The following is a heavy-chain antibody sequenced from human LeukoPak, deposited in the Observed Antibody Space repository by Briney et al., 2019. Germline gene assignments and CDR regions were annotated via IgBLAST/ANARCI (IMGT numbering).Heavy chain of an antibody. D-gene: IGHD3-22*01. CDR1: GFTFSSAW. J-gene: IGHJ3*02. CDR2: VNQDGSEK. Sequence: GGSLRLSCAACGFTFSSAWMSWVRQAPGKGLEWVANVNQDGSEKYYVDSVKGRFTISRDNAKNSLYLQMNSLRAEDTAVYYCASDMKFTYYYDSSGYSAFDIWGQGTMVTVSS. V-gene: IGHV3-7*01. CDR3: ASDMKFTYYYDSSGYSAFDI.